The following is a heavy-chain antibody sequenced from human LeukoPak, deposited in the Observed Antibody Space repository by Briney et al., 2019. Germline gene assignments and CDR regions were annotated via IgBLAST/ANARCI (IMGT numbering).Heavy chain of an antibody. CDR3: ARWGDHYWYFDL. J-gene: IGHJ2*01. V-gene: IGHV4-61*02. Sequence: PSQTLSLTCTVSGGSISSGSYYWNWIRQPAGKGLEWIGRIYTSGSTNYNPSLKSRVTISVDTSKNQFSLKLTSVTAADTAVYYCARWGDHYWYFDLWGRGTLVTVSS. CDR1: GGSISSGSYY. CDR2: IYTSGST. D-gene: IGHD2-21*02.